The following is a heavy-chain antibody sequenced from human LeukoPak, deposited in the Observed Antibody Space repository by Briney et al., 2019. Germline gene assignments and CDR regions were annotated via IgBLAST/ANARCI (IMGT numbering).Heavy chain of an antibody. D-gene: IGHD6-13*01. CDR3: ARDRIAAAGTLDYFDY. Sequence: GSLRLSCTASGFTFGDYAMSWVRQAPGKGLEWIGEINHSGSTNYNPSLKSRVTISVDTSKNQFSLKLSSVTAADTAVYYCARDRIAAAGTLDYFDYWGQGTLVTVSS. V-gene: IGHV4-34*01. CDR2: INHSGST. J-gene: IGHJ4*02. CDR1: GFTFGDYA.